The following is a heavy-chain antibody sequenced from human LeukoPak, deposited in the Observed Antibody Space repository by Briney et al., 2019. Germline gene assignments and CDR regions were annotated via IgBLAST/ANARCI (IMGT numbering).Heavy chain of an antibody. D-gene: IGHD3-10*01. Sequence: GGSLRLSCAASGFTFSNAWMSWVRQAPGKGLEWVGRIKSKTDGGTTDYAAPVKGRFTISRDDSKNTLYLQMNSLKTEDTAVYYCTTDPRYGSGSYYPRVYYCGMDVWGKGTTVTVSS. CDR1: GFTFSNAW. CDR2: IKSKTDGGTT. J-gene: IGHJ6*04. CDR3: TTDPRYGSGSYYPRVYYCGMDV. V-gene: IGHV3-15*01.